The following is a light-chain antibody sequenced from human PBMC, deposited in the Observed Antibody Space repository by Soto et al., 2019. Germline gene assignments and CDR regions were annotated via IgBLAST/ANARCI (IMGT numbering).Light chain of an antibody. CDR2: GAS. CDR3: QQRSNWPIT. V-gene: IGKV3D-20*02. J-gene: IGKJ5*01. Sequence: PGERVPLSCRASQTVSSSSLTWCQQKPGQAPGLLIYGASTRATAIPARFSGSGSGTDFTLTISSLQPEDFAVYYCQQRSNWPITFGQGTRLEIK. CDR1: QTVSSSS.